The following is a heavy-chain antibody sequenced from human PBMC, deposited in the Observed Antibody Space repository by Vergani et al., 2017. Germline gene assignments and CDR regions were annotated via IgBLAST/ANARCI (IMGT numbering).Heavy chain of an antibody. D-gene: IGHD1-1*01. CDR3: ERGALWIRQGFHY. CDR2: INHSGST. CDR1: GGSFNGFY. V-gene: IGHV4-34*01. J-gene: IGHJ4*02. Sequence: QVQLQQWGAGLLKPSETLSLTCGVSGGSFNGFYWTWIRQSPGKGLEWSGEINHSGSTNYNPSLKSRVTLSVDTSKKQFSLKLNSVTAADTAVYYCERGALWIRQGFHYWGQGTLVTVSP.